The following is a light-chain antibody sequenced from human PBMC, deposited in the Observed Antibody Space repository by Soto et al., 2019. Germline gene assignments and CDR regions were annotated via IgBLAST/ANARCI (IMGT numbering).Light chain of an antibody. V-gene: IGKV3-20*01. CDR3: HQYGSSLGT. CDR1: QNIHNH. Sequence: EKLMSQSPATLSVSPGERVTLSCRASQNIHNHMSWFLQKPGQTPRLLIYDAIIRAADVPARFSGSGSGTDFTLTISRLEPEDFAVYYCHQYGSSLGTFGQGTKVDIK. CDR2: DAI. J-gene: IGKJ1*01.